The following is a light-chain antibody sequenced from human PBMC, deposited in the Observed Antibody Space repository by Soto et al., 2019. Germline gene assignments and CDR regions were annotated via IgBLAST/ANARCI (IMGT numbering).Light chain of an antibody. V-gene: IGLV2-23*02. J-gene: IGLJ1*01. CDR3: CSYAGSSTFSV. CDR2: EVS. CDR1: SSDVGSYNL. Sequence: QSALTQPASVSGSPGQSITISCTGTSSDVGSYNLVSWYQNNPGKAPKLMIYEVSKRPSGVSNRFSGSKSGNTASLTISGLQAEDEADYYSCSYAGSSTFSVFGTGTKLTVL.